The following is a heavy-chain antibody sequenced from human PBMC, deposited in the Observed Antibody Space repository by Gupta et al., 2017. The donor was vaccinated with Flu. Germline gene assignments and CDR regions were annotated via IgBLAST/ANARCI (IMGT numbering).Heavy chain of an antibody. D-gene: IGHD6-13*01. Sequence: QVQLVQSGAEVKKPGSSVKVSCKASGGFSSYAFSWVRQAPGQGLQWMGGIMPVFGTVRYAQMFQGRVTITADISTTTVYMELSSLRSEDTAVYYCARDRAKGTACNYCSMDVWGKGTTVTVSS. CDR3: ARDRAKGTACNYCSMDV. V-gene: IGHV1-69*06. CDR2: IMPVFGTV. CDR1: GGFSSYA. J-gene: IGHJ6*03.